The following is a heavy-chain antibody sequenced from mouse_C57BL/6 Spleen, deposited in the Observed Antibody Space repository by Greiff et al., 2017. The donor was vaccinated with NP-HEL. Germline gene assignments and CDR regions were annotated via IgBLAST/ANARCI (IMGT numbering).Heavy chain of an antibody. CDR3: ARDYGSNYFDY. CDR1: GYTFTNYW. CDR2: IYPGGGYT. Sequence: VQLQESGAELVRPGTSVKLSCKASGYTFTNYWIGWAKQRPGHGLEWIGDIYPGGGYTNYNEKFKGKATLTADKSSSTAYMQFSSLTSEDSAIYYCARDYGSNYFDYWGQGTTLTVSS. D-gene: IGHD1-1*01. V-gene: IGHV1-63*01. J-gene: IGHJ2*01.